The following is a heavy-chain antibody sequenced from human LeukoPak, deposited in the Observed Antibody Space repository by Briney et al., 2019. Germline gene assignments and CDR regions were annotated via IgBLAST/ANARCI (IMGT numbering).Heavy chain of an antibody. J-gene: IGHJ4*02. CDR3: ARQADTAMLIWSFTDY. CDR2: ISSSSSCI. CDR1: GFTFSRYS. Sequence: PGGSLRLSCEASGFTFSRYSLTWVRQAPGKGLEWVSSISSSSSCIYYADPVKGRFTISRDNAKNSLYLQMNRLRAEDTALYYCARQADTAMLIWSFTDYWGQGTLVTVSS. D-gene: IGHD5-18*01. V-gene: IGHV3-21*01.